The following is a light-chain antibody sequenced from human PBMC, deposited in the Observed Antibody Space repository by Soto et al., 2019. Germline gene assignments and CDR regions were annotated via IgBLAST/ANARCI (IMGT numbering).Light chain of an antibody. CDR3: QTWGTGINVV. CDR2: LDSDGSH. J-gene: IGLJ2*01. V-gene: IGLV4-69*01. CDR1: SGHSSYA. Sequence: QPVLTQSPSASASLGASVKLTCTLSSGHSSYAIAWHQQQPEQGPRYLMKLDSDGSHTKGDAIPDRFSGSSSGAERYLTISSLQSEDEADYYCQTWGTGINVVFGGGTKLTVL.